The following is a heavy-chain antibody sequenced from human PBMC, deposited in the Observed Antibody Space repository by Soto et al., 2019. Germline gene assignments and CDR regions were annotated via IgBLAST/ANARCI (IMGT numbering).Heavy chain of an antibody. J-gene: IGHJ5*01. CDR1: GFKLSSYA. CDR2: ISATGGGT. V-gene: IGHV3-23*01. D-gene: IGHD3-16*01. CDR3: AKDRRAGGNSAFYFDF. Sequence: GGSLRLSCAASGFKLSSYAMSWVLQAPGKGLEWVSLISATGGGTYYTDSVKGRFTISRDNSDNTLYLQVHSLRAEDPAVYYGAKDRRAGGNSAFYFDFWGQGVQVTVSS.